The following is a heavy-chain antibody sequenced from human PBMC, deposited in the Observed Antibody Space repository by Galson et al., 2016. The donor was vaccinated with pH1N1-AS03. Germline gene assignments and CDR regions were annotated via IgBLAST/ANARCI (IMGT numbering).Heavy chain of an antibody. CDR3: AKDMGPGHLGGVNY. Sequence: SLRLSCAASGFTFDDYGMHWVRQAPGKGLEWISGISWNSGRIGYADSVKGRFTISRDNAKNSLYLQMNSLRADDTAAYYCAKDMGPGHLGGVNYWGQGILVTVSS. D-gene: IGHD1-14*01. CDR1: GFTFDDYG. J-gene: IGHJ4*02. CDR2: ISWNSGRI. V-gene: IGHV3-9*01.